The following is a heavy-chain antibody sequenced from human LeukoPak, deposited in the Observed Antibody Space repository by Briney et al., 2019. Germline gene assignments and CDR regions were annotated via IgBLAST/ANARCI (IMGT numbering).Heavy chain of an antibody. D-gene: IGHD5-12*01. CDR2: IKQDGSEK. V-gene: IGHV3-7*01. CDR1: GFTFSSYW. J-gene: IGHJ4*02. CDR3: ARAGGYASSWAY. Sequence: PGGSLRLSCGASGFTFSSYWMSWVRQAPGKGLEWVANIKQDGSEKNYVDSVKGRFTISRDNAKNSLELQMNSLRDEDTAVYYCARAGGYASSWAYWGQGTLVTVSS.